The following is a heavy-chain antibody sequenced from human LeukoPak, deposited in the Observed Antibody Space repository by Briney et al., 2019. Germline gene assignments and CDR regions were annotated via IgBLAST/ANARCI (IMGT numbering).Heavy chain of an antibody. CDR2: IYTSGST. J-gene: IGHJ6*02. V-gene: IGHV4-61*02. CDR3: ARVCSSSYYYYYGMDV. D-gene: IGHD6-13*01. Sequence: PSETLSLTCTVSGGSISSGSYYWSWIRQPAGKGLEWIGRIYTSGSTNYNPSLKSRVTISVDTSKNQFSLKLSSVTAADTAVYYCARVCSSSYYYYYGMDVWGQGTTVTVSS. CDR1: GGSISSGSYY.